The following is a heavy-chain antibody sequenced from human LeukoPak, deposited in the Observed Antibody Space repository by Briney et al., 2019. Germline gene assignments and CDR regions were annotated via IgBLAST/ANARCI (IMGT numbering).Heavy chain of an antibody. D-gene: IGHD3-10*02. CDR1: GFTFSSHW. V-gene: IGHV3-7*01. J-gene: IGHJ6*04. CDR2: IKQDGSEI. CDR3: AELGMIGGV. Sequence: GGSLRLSCADSGFTFSSHWMSWVRQAPGKGLEWVANIKQDGSEIYYLDSVKGRFTISRDNAKNSLYLQMNSLRAEDTAVYYCAELGMIGGVWGKGTTVTISS.